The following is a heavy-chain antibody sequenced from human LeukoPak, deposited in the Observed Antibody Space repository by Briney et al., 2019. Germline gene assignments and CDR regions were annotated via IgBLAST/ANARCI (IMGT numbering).Heavy chain of an antibody. Sequence: GRSLRLSCAASGFTFDDYAMHWVRQAPGKGLEWVSGISWNSGSIGYADSVKGRFTISRDNAKNSLYLQMNSLRAEDTALYYCAKDIANYYDSSALDYWGQGTLVTVSS. J-gene: IGHJ4*02. V-gene: IGHV3-9*01. CDR2: ISWNSGSI. CDR1: GFTFDDYA. D-gene: IGHD3-22*01. CDR3: AKDIANYYDSSALDY.